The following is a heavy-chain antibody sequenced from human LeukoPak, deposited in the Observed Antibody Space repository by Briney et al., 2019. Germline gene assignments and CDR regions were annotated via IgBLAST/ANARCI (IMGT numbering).Heavy chain of an antibody. CDR2: ISGSGGST. D-gene: IGHD2-15*01. J-gene: IGHJ4*02. V-gene: IGHV3-23*01. CDR3: AKGNAPYCSGGSCYPLDY. CDR1: GFTFSSYA. Sequence: GGSLRLSCAGSGFTFSSYAMSWVRQAPGKGLEWVSAISGSGGSTYYADSVKGRFTISRDNSKNTLYRQMNSLRAEDTALYYCAKGNAPYCSGGSCYPLDYWGQGTLVTVSS.